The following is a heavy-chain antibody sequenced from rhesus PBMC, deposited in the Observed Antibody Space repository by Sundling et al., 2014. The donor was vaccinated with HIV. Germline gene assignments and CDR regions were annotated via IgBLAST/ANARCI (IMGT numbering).Heavy chain of an antibody. CDR3: ARLHSWNYNWGLDS. CDR1: GGSISSNY. CDR2: ISGSSGNT. D-gene: IGHD1-1-1*01. Sequence: QVQLQESGPGLVKPSETLSLTCAVSGGSISSNYWSWIRQPPGKGLEWIGRISGSSGNTDYSPSLKSRVTISTDTSKNQFFLKLSSVTAADTAVYYCARLHSWNYNWGLDSWGQGVVVTVSS. V-gene: IGHV4-173*01. J-gene: IGHJ6*01.